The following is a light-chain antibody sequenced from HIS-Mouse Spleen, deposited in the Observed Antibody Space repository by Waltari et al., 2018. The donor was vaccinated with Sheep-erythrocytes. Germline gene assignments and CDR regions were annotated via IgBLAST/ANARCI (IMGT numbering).Light chain of an antibody. CDR1: SSDVGGYNY. CDR2: DVS. V-gene: IGLV2-11*01. CDR3: CSYAGSYNHV. Sequence: QSALTQPRSVSGSPGQSVTISCTGTSSDVGGYNYVSWYQQQPGKAPKLMSYDVSKRPSGVPDRFSGSKSGNAASLTISGLQAEDEADYCCCSYAGSYNHVFATGTKVTVL. J-gene: IGLJ1*01.